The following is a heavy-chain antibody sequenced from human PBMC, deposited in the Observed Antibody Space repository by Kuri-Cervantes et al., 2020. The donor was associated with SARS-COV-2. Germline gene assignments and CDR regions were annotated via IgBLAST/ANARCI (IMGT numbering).Heavy chain of an antibody. Sequence: SETLSLTCNVSGGSISSTSSYWGWVRQPPGKGLEWIATIFHSGSIYYNPSLRGRVTISVDTSNNQFSLKVTSVTAADTAVYYCARLSLGPAVTGGFDIWGQGTMVTVSS. J-gene: IGHJ3*02. CDR2: IFHSGSI. D-gene: IGHD4-17*01. CDR1: GGSISSTSSY. CDR3: ARLSLGPAVTGGFDI. V-gene: IGHV4-39*01.